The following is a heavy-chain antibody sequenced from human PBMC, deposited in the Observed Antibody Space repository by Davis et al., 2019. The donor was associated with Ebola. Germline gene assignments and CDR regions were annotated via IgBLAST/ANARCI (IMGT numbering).Heavy chain of an antibody. J-gene: IGHJ6*02. Sequence: AASVKVSCKASGYTFTSYDINWVRQATGQGLEWMGWMNPNSGNTGYAQKFQGRVTITRDTSATTAYMELSSLRSEDTAVYYCARDCIRTGCYNYGMDVWGQGTTVTVSS. CDR3: ARDCIRTGCYNYGMDV. CDR2: MNPNSGNT. D-gene: IGHD2-2*02. V-gene: IGHV1-8*01. CDR1: GYTFTSYD.